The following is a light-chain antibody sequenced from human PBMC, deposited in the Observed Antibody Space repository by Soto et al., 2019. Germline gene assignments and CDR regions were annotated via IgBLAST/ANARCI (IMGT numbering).Light chain of an antibody. V-gene: IGLV2-8*01. CDR1: SSDVGGYNY. J-gene: IGLJ1*01. CDR2: EVS. CDR3: SSYAGINNLGV. Sequence: QPALTQPPSASGSPGQSVTISCTGTSSDVGGYNYVSWYQQHPGKAPKLMIYEVSKRPSGVPDRFSGSKSGNTASLTVSGLQAEDEADYYCSSYAGINNLGVFGTGTKVTVL.